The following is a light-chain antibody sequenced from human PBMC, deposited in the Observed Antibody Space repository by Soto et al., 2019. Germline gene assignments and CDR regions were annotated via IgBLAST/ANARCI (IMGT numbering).Light chain of an antibody. CDR1: QTINNN. CDR3: QKYYNWPRT. V-gene: IGKV3-15*01. CDR2: GAS. J-gene: IGKJ5*01. Sequence: VMTQAPATLSVSPGERATLYCRTCQTINNNVAWYQLKDGQVPRLVIYGASTGATGLPARFSGSGSGTEFTLTINSLQAEDCAVYYCQKYYNWPRTFGQGTRLEIK.